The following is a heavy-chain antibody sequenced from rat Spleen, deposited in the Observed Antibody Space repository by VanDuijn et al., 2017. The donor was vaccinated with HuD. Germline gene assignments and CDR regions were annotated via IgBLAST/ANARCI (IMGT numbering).Heavy chain of an antibody. CDR2: ISTGGGNT. J-gene: IGHJ4*01. CDR1: GFTFSNYY. Sequence: EVQLVESGGGLVQPGRSMKLSCAASGFTFSNYYMAWVRQAPTKGLEWVASISTGGGNTYYRDSVKGRFTISRNNAKSTLYLQVDSLRSEDTAIYYCARPRPTTDYYYVLDAWGQGTSVTVSS. V-gene: IGHV5-25*01. CDR3: ARPRPTTDYYYVLDA. D-gene: IGHD1-6*01.